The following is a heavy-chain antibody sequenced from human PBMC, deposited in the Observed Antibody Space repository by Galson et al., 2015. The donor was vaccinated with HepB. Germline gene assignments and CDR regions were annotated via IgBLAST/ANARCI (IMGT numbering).Heavy chain of an antibody. D-gene: IGHD3-22*01. Sequence: SLRLSCAASGFTFSTYAMHWVRQAPGKGLEWVAVILSDGTSEFYTDSVRGRFTISRDTSKNTLYLQMNSLRAEDTAVYYCARVGVDTMMGTGWFDPWGQGTLVTVSS. J-gene: IGHJ5*02. CDR1: GFTFSTYA. CDR3: ARVGVDTMMGTGWFDP. CDR2: ILSDGTSE. V-gene: IGHV3-30-3*01.